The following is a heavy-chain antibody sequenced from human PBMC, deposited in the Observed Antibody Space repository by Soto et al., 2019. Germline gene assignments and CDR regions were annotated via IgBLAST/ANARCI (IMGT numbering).Heavy chain of an antibody. CDR3: AKDGDEAAAGYYFDY. V-gene: IGHV3-30*04. D-gene: IGHD6-13*01. Sequence: PGGSLRLSCAASGFTFSSYAMHWVRQAPGKGLEWVAVISYDGRNKYYAGSVKGRLTISRDNSKNTLYLQMNSLRAEDTAVYYCAKDGDEAAAGYYFDYWGQGTPVTVSS. J-gene: IGHJ4*02. CDR1: GFTFSSYA. CDR2: ISYDGRNK.